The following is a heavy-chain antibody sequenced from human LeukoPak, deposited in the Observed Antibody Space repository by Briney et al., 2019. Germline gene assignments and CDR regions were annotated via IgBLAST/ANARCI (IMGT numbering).Heavy chain of an antibody. CDR1: GFTLSSYW. CDR3: ARVGGNSVYGFDS. J-gene: IGHJ4*02. CDR2: IKQDGSEK. Sequence: GGSLRLSCAASGFTLSSYWMIWVRQAPGKGLEGVTNIKQDGSEKYYVASVKGRFTISRDNTKNSLYLQMNSLRAEDTAVYYCARVGGNSVYGFDSWGQGTLVTASS. D-gene: IGHD4-23*01. V-gene: IGHV3-7*01.